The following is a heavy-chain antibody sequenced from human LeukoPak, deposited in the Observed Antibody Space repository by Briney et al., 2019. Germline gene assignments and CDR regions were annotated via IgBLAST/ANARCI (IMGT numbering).Heavy chain of an antibody. V-gene: IGHV1-24*01. CDR2: FDPEDGET. CDR1: GYTLTELS. CDR3: ATDRIFSGSSGYYRYFDY. D-gene: IGHD3-22*01. J-gene: IGHJ4*02. Sequence: ASVKVSCKVSGYTLTELSMHWVRQAPGKGLEWMGGFDPEDGETTYAQKFQGRVTMTEDTSTDTAYMELSSLRSEDTAVYYCATDRIFSGSSGYYRYFDYWGQGTLVTVSS.